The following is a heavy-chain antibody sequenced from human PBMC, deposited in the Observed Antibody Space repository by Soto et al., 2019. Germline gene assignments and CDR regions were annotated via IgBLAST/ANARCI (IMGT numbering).Heavy chain of an antibody. D-gene: IGHD2-21*02. CDR1: GFTFSSYG. CDR3: ASDGGDLRFDY. J-gene: IGHJ4*02. CDR2: IWYDGSNK. Sequence: QVQLVESGGGVVQPGRSLRLSCAASGFTFSSYGMHWVRQASGKGLEWVTVIWYDGSNKYYADSVKGRFTISRDNSKKTRNLQMNSLRAEDTAVYYCASDGGDLRFDYWGQGTLVTVSS. V-gene: IGHV3-33*01.